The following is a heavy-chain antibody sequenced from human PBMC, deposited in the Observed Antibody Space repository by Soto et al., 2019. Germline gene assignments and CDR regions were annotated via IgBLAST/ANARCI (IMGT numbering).Heavy chain of an antibody. Sequence: GGSLRLSCAASGFTFSSYSMNWVRQAPGKGLEWVSSISSSSSYIYYADSVKGRFTISRNNAKNSLYLQMNSLRAEDTAVYYCARAAYSSSQSNYYYYGMDVWGRGTTVTVSS. CDR3: ARAAYSSSQSNYYYYGMDV. CDR1: GFTFSSYS. D-gene: IGHD6-6*01. CDR2: ISSSSSYI. J-gene: IGHJ6*02. V-gene: IGHV3-21*01.